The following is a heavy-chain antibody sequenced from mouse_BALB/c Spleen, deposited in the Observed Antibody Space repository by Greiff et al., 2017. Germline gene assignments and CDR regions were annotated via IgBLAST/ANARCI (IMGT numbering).Heavy chain of an antibody. D-gene: IGHD2-1*01. J-gene: IGHJ1*01. CDR2: IWTGGGT. CDR1: GFSLTSYD. Sequence: VQLQESGPGLVAPSQSLSITCTVSGFSLTSYDISWIRQPPGKGLEWLGVIWTGGGTNYNSAFMSRLSIIKDNSKSQVFLKMNSMQTDYTAIYYCVRDKDYGNYWYFDVWGAGTTVTVSS. V-gene: IGHV2-9-2*01. CDR3: VRDKDYGNYWYFDV.